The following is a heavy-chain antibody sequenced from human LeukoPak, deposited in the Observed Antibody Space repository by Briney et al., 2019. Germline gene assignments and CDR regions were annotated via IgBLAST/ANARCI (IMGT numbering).Heavy chain of an antibody. CDR3: ARDHRYAFDN. CDR1: GFNFIDYS. Sequence: GGSLRLSCAASGFNFIDYSMNWVRQAPGKGLEWISYVGISSGNTKYADSVKGRFTISRDKARNSLYLQMNSLRVEDTAMYYCARDHRYAFDNWGHGTLVTVSS. D-gene: IGHD5-12*01. CDR2: VGISSGNT. V-gene: IGHV3-48*01. J-gene: IGHJ4*01.